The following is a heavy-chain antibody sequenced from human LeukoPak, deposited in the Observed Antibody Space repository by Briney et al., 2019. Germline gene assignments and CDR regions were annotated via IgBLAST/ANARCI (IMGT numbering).Heavy chain of an antibody. J-gene: IGHJ6*02. CDR3: ARTSLFTPDELYYYDTRGHYGMDV. CDR2: ISYDGSNK. V-gene: IGHV3-30-3*01. CDR1: GFTFSSYA. D-gene: IGHD3-22*01. Sequence: GGSLRLSCAASGFTFSSYAMHWVRQAPGKGLEWVAVISYDGSNKYYADSVKGRFTISRDNSKNTLYLQMNSLRAEDTAVYYCARTSLFTPDELYYYDTRGHYGMDVWGQGTTVTVSS.